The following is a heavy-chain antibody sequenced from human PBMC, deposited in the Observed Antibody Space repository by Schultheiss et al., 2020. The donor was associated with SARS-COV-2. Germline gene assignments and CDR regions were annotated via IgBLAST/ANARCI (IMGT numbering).Heavy chain of an antibody. J-gene: IGHJ4*02. CDR1: GDSISRYY. V-gene: IGHV4-59*05. D-gene: IGHD2-15*01. CDR3: AKLSRKWVVAATATPLPLPDY. Sequence: SETLSLTCIVSGDSISRYYWSWIRQPPGKGLEWIGTIYYRGSIYYNPSLKSRVTISVDTSKSQFSLKLSSVTAADTAVYYCAKLSRKWVVAATATPLPLPDYWGQGTLVTVSS. CDR2: IYYRGSI.